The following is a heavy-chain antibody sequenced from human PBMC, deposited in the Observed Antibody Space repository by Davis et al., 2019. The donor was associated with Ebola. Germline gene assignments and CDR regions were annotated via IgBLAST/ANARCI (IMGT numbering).Heavy chain of an antibody. CDR1: GFTFTDYY. CDR3: VRNPALVVTGGGWFFGL. J-gene: IGHJ2*01. V-gene: IGHV3-11*06. D-gene: IGHD2-21*02. Sequence: PGGSLRLSCAASGFTFTDYYMSWIRQAPGKGLEWVSYMSGDSLYTNYADSVRGRFTISRDDAKNSLYLQMNSLRAEDTAVYYCVRNPALVVTGGGWFFGLWGRGTLVTVSS. CDR2: MSGDSLYT.